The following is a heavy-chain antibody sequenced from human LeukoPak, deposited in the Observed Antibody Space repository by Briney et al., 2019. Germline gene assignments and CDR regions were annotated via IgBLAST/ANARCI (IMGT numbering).Heavy chain of an antibody. J-gene: IGHJ4*02. V-gene: IGHV3-11*01. Sequence: TPGGSLRLSCAASGFTFSDYYMSWIRQAPGKGLEWVSHISSSGSTIYYADSVKGRFTISRDNAKNSLYLQMNSLRAEDTAVYYCARVSYDSSVYYFDYWGQGTLVTVSS. CDR1: GFTFSDYY. CDR3: ARVSYDSSVYYFDY. D-gene: IGHD3-22*01. CDR2: ISSSGSTI.